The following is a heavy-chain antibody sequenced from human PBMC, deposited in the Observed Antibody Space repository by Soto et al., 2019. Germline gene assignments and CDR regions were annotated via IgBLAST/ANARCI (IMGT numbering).Heavy chain of an antibody. CDR3: ATTGHSSSWYYYYYGMDV. V-gene: IGHV3-7*05. CDR1: GFTFSSYW. J-gene: IGHJ6*02. Sequence: GGSLRLSCAASGFTFSSYWMSWVRQAPGKGLEWVANIKQDGSEKYNVDSVKGRLTISRDNAKNSLYLQMNSLRAEDTAVYYCATTGHSSSWYYYYYGMDVWGQGTTVTVSS. CDR2: IKQDGSEK. D-gene: IGHD6-13*01.